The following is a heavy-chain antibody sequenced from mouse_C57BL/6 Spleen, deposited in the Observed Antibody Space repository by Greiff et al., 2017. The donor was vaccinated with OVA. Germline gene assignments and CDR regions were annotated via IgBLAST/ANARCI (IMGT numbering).Heavy chain of an antibody. CDR2: ISDGGSYT. Sequence: EVHVVESGGGLVKPGGSLKLSCAASGFTFSSYAMSWVRQTPEKRLEWVATISDGGSYTYYPDNVKGRFTFSRDNAKNNLYLQMSHLKSEDTAMYYCTRYYYGSSYWYFDVWGTGTTVTVSS. D-gene: IGHD1-1*01. CDR3: TRYYYGSSYWYFDV. J-gene: IGHJ1*03. CDR1: GFTFSSYA. V-gene: IGHV5-4*01.